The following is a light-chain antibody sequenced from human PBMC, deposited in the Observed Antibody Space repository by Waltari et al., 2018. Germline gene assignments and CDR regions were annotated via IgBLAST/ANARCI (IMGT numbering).Light chain of an antibody. Sequence: IQLTQSPSSLSASVGTRVTITCRASQGISSYLAWYQQKPGKAPNLLIYAASTLQSGVPSRFSGSGSGTDFTLTISSLQPEDSATYYCQQLKAYPLTFGPGTKVDIK. CDR3: QQLKAYPLT. CDR1: QGISSY. J-gene: IGKJ3*01. V-gene: IGKV1-9*01. CDR2: AAS.